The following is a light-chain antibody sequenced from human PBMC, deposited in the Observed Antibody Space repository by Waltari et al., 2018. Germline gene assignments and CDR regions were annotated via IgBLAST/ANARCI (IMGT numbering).Light chain of an antibody. V-gene: IGKV3-20*01. CDR2: HAS. Sequence: EIVLTQSPGTLSLSSWERATLSYRTSQSISKYLAWYPQKPGQAPRLLIYHASRKATGIPNRFSGSGSGTDLSLTISRLVHEDVAVYDCRHYVSLPETLGQGTKVEVK. J-gene: IGKJ1*01. CDR3: RHYVSLPET. CDR1: QSISKY.